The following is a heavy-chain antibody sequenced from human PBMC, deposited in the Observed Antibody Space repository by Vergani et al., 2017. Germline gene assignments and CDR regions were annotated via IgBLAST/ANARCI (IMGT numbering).Heavy chain of an antibody. V-gene: IGHV4-30-4*08. J-gene: IGHJ2*01. CDR3: ARGKGVVQLWYPSWYFDL. Sequence: QVQLQESGPGLVKPSQTLSLTCTVSGDSISSGDYYWSWIRQPPGKGLEWIGYIYYSGSTYYNPSLKSRVTISVDTSKNQFSLKLSSVTAADTAVYYCARGKGVVQLWYPSWYFDLWGRGTLVTVSS. D-gene: IGHD5-18*01. CDR1: GDSISSGDYY. CDR2: IYYSGST.